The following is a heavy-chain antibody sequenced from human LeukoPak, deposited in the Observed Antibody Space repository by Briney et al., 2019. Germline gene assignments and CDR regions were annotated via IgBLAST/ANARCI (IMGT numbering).Heavy chain of an antibody. CDR1: GFTFSSYE. Sequence: GGCLRLSCVASGFTFSSYEMSWVRQAPGKGLEWLSYMSSSGSTIYYADFVKGRFTISRDNAKNSVYLQMNSLRAEDTAVYYCARETYFDYWGQGTLLTVSS. CDR3: ARETYFDY. CDR2: MSSSGSTI. V-gene: IGHV3-48*03. J-gene: IGHJ4*02.